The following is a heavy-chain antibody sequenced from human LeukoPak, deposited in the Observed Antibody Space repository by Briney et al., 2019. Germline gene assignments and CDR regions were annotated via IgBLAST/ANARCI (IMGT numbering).Heavy chain of an antibody. CDR3: ARDGPYSSSATHPP. D-gene: IGHD6-6*01. V-gene: IGHV3-7*03. CDR1: GFTFSSSW. CDR2: IKQDGSEK. Sequence: GGSLRLSCAASGFTFSSSWMSWVRQAPGKGLEWVANIKQDGSEKYYVGSVEGRFTISRDNAKNSLYLQMDSLRAEDTAVYHCARDGPYSSSATHPPWGQGTLVTVSS. J-gene: IGHJ5*02.